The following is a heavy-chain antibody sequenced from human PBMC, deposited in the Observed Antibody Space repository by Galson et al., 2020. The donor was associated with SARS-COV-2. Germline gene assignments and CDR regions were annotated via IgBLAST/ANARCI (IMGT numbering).Heavy chain of an antibody. CDR1: GFSFSNYR. CDR3: ARDPTGTYFTGEWQVETVGYFDS. D-gene: IGHD6-19*01. J-gene: IGHJ4*02. CDR2: ISSSGSSV. V-gene: IGHV3-48*02. Sequence: GESLKISCAASGFSFSNYRMNWVRQAPGKGLEWLSYISSSGSSVFYADSVTGRFTISRDNAENSLYLEMNSLRDEDTAVYYCARDPTGTYFTGEWQVETVGYFDSWGQGTLVTVSS.